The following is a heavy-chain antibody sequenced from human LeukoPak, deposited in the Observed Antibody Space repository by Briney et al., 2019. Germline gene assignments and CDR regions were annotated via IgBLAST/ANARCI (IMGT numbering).Heavy chain of an antibody. CDR3: ARGDAFSGDH. CDR1: GFTFSSYW. Sequence: GGSLRLSCAASGFTFSSYWMSWVRQAPGRGLEWVANIHPEGNEKYHVESVKGRFTISRDNPKSSLFLQMNGLRVEDTAVYYCARGDAFSGDHWGQGTLVTVSS. CDR2: IHPEGNEK. J-gene: IGHJ4*02. V-gene: IGHV3-7*04.